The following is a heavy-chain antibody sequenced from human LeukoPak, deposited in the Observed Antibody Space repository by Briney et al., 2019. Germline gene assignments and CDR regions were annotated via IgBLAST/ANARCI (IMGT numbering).Heavy chain of an antibody. CDR2: ISSSSSYI. CDR1: GFTFSSYS. V-gene: IGHV3-21*01. CDR3: ARDGLAAATLHWCFDL. D-gene: IGHD2-15*01. J-gene: IGHJ2*01. Sequence: GGSLRLSCAASGFTFSSYSMNWVRQAPGKGLEWVSSISSSSSYIYYADSVKGRFIISRDNARNSLYLQMNSLRAEDTAVYYCARDGLAAATLHWCFDLWGRGTLVTVSS.